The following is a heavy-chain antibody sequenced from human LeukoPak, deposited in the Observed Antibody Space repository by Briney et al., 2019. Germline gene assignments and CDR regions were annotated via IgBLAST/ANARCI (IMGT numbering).Heavy chain of an antibody. CDR3: AKDPSSSWFGDYFDY. V-gene: IGHV3-48*01. CDR1: GFTFSSYS. J-gene: IGHJ4*02. Sequence: GGSLRLSCAASGFTFSSYSMNWVRQAPGKGLEWVSYISSSSSTIYDADSVKGRFTISRDNAKNSLYLQMNSLRAEDTAVYYCAKDPSSSWFGDYFDYWGQGTLVTVSS. D-gene: IGHD6-13*01. CDR2: ISSSSSTI.